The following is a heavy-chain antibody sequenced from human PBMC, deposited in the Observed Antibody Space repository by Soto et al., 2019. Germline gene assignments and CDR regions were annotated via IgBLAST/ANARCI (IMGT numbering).Heavy chain of an antibody. CDR3: ARVRPRADLAPNFFFDY. CDR1: GGSINSYY. Sequence: QMRLQESGPGLVKPSETLSLTCTVSGGSINSYYWSWIRQSPGKGLEWIGYIAYSGSTNYNPSLKSRVTISLDTSKNQFSLNLSSVTAADTAVYYCARVRPRADLAPNFFFDYWGQGTLVTVSS. V-gene: IGHV4-59*01. J-gene: IGHJ4*02. CDR2: IAYSGST. D-gene: IGHD6-6*01.